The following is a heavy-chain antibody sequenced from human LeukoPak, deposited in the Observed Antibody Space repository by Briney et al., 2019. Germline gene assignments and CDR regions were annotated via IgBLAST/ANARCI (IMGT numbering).Heavy chain of an antibody. CDR1: GFTFSSYA. D-gene: IGHD1-26*01. Sequence: AGGSLRLSCAASGFTFSSYAMSWVRQAPGKGLEWVSAISDSGGSTYYADSVKGRFTISRDNSKNTLYLQMNSLRADDTAVYYCAKDQDRSGSYPEWFDPWGQGTLVTVSS. CDR3: AKDQDRSGSYPEWFDP. J-gene: IGHJ5*02. V-gene: IGHV3-23*01. CDR2: ISDSGGST.